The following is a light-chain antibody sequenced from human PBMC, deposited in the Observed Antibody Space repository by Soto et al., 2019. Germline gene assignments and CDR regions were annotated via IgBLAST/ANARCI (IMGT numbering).Light chain of an antibody. CDR3: QQRSTWPLT. V-gene: IGKV3-11*01. CDR1: QSVSSSY. J-gene: IGKJ4*01. CDR2: DAS. Sequence: EIVLTQSPGTLSLSPGERATLSVMASQSVSSSYLGWYQQKPGQAPRLLIYDASNRATGIPAKFSGSGSGTDFTLTISSLEPEDFAVYYCQQRSTWPLTFGGGTKVDIK.